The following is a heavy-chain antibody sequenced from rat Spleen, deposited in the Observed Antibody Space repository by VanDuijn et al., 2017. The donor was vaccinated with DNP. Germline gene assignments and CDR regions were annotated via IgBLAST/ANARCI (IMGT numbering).Heavy chain of an antibody. CDR1: GFSLTSNN. CDR3: ARHSGVYYGSSYVMDP. J-gene: IGHJ4*01. D-gene: IGHD1-6*01. Sequence: QVQLKESGPGLVQPSQTLSLTCTVAGFSLTSNNVHWVRQPPGKGLEWIASMSSGGSTYYNSGLKSRLRISRDTSKSQVFLKMNSLQPEDTGTYYCARHSGVYYGSSYVMDPWGQGTSVTVSS. CDR2: MSSGGST. V-gene: IGHV2-6*01.